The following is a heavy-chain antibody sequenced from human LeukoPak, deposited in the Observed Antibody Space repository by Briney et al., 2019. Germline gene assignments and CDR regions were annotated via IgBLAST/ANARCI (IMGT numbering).Heavy chain of an antibody. J-gene: IGHJ3*02. D-gene: IGHD3-22*01. CDR2: INLKSGGT. Sequence: VXVSCKASGYTFTDYYMHWVRQAPGQGLEWMGWINLKSGGTNYAQKFQGRLTMTRDTSITTAYMELSGLRSDDTAVYYCARDEDASSDNAFDIWGQGTMVTVSS. CDR1: GYTFTDYY. V-gene: IGHV1-2*02. CDR3: ARDEDASSDNAFDI.